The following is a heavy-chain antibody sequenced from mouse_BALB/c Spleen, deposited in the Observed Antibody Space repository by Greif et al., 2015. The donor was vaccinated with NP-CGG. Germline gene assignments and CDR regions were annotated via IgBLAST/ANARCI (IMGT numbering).Heavy chain of an antibody. CDR1: GFTFTDYY. D-gene: IGHD1-1*01. CDR3: AGGDVSYGFVF. CDR2: IRNKANGYTT. J-gene: IGHJ3*01. Sequence: EVKVVESGGGLVQPGGSLRLSCATSGFTFTDYYMSWVRQPPGKALEWLGFIRNKANGYTTEYSASVKGRFTISRDNSKSSLYLQMNPRRAGDSATFCGAGGDVSYGFVFWAQGTLVPVSA. V-gene: IGHV7-3*02.